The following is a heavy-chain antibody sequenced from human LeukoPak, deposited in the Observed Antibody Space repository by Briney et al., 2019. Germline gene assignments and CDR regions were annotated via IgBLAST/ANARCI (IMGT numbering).Heavy chain of an antibody. D-gene: IGHD2-2*01. CDR1: GGSFSGYY. CDR3: ARGDWSSTSCYLDY. Sequence: PSETLSLTCAVYGGSFSGYYWSWIRQPPGKGLEWIGEINHSGSTNYNPSLKSRVTISVDTSKNQFSLKLSSVTAADTAVYYCARGDWSSTSCYLDYWGQGTLVTVSS. CDR2: INHSGST. J-gene: IGHJ4*02. V-gene: IGHV4-34*01.